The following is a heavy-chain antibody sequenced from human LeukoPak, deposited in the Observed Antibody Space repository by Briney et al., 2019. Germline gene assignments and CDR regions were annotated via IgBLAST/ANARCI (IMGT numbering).Heavy chain of an antibody. CDR3: ARDRYDFWSGYYYYGMDV. CDR2: ISSSSSTI. D-gene: IGHD3-3*01. V-gene: IGHV3-48*02. J-gene: IGHJ6*02. CDR1: GFTFSSYS. Sequence: GGSLRLSCAASGFTFSSYSMNWVRQAPGKGLEWVSYISSSSSTIYYADSVKGRFTISRDNAKNSLYLQMNSLRDGDTAVYYCARDRYDFWSGYYYYGMDVWGQGTTVTVSS.